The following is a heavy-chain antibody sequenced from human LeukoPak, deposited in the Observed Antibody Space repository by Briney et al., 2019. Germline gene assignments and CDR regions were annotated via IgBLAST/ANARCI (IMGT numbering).Heavy chain of an antibody. Sequence: SETLALTWAVYGGSFSGYYWGWIRQPPGKGLEWIGEINHSGSSNYNPSLKSRVTISVDTSKNQFSLKLSSVTAADTAVYYCARVAAVAGTLAYYYGMDVWGQGTTVTPSS. CDR1: GGSFSGYY. V-gene: IGHV4-34*01. D-gene: IGHD6-19*01. CDR2: INHSGSS. J-gene: IGHJ6*02. CDR3: ARVAAVAGTLAYYYGMDV.